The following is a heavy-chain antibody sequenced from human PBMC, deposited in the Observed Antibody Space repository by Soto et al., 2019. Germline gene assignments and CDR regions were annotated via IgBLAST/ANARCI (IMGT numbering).Heavy chain of an antibody. D-gene: IGHD6-13*01. Sequence: SETLSLTCAVSGGSISSGGYSWSWIRQPPGKGLEWIGYIYHSGSTYYNPSLRSRVTISVDTSKNQFFLKLNSVTAADTAVYFCAREGTSSWSGDFGMDVWGQGTMVTVSS. CDR3: AREGTSSWSGDFGMDV. V-gene: IGHV4-30-2*01. CDR1: GGSISSGGYS. CDR2: IYHSGST. J-gene: IGHJ6*02.